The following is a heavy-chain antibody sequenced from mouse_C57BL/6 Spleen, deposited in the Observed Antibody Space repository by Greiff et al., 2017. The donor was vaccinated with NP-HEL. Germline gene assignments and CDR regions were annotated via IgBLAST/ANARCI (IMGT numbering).Heavy chain of an antibody. CDR1: GFTFSSYA. CDR3: ARDEGYSNHFAY. J-gene: IGHJ3*01. Sequence: EVKLVESGGGLVKPGGSLKLSCAASGFTFSSYAMSWVRQTPEKRLEWVATISDGGSYTYYPDNVKGRFTISRDNAKNNLYLQMSHLTSEDTAMYYCARDEGYSNHFAYWGQGTLVTVSA. D-gene: IGHD2-5*01. CDR2: ISDGGSYT. V-gene: IGHV5-4*01.